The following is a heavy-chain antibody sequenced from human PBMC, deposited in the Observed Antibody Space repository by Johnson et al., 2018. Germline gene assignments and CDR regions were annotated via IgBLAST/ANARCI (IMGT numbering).Heavy chain of an antibody. D-gene: IGHD3-3*01. CDR3: ARGRYYDLWSGSGTFDI. CDR1: GYTFTNYA. J-gene: IGHJ3*02. V-gene: IGHV1-8*01. CDR2: MNPNSGGT. Sequence: LQESGAEVEKPGASVKVSCKASGYTFTNYAINWVRQASGQGLEWVGWMNPNSGGTGFAQKLQGRVTLTRNTSITTAYMELGSLRYADTAVYYCARGRYYDLWSGSGTFDIWGQGKEVTVAS.